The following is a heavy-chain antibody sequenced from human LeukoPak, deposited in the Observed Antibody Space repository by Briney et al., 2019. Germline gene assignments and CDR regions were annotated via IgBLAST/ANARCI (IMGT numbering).Heavy chain of an antibody. V-gene: IGHV3-48*04. Sequence: GGSLRLSCAASGFTFSSYSMNWVRQAPGKGLEWVSYISSSGSTIYYADSVKGRFTISRDNAKNSLYLQMNSLRAEDTAVYYCARDYRSYFLPKYYYMDVWGKGTTVTVSS. D-gene: IGHD1-26*01. CDR2: ISSSGSTI. CDR3: ARDYRSYFLPKYYYMDV. J-gene: IGHJ6*03. CDR1: GFTFSSYS.